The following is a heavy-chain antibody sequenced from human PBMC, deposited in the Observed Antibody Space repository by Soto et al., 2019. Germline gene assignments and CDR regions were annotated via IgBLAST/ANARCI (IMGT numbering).Heavy chain of an antibody. Sequence: QVQLQESGPGLVQPSETLSLTCSVSGGSINSASYHWSWLRQHPGKGLEFIGYIFYTGSTYYNPSLETRLTISVDKSKNHVSLRLNAVTAADQAVYYCARLDYGDSAFDSWGRGILVTVSS. D-gene: IGHD4-17*01. CDR2: IFYTGST. CDR1: GGSINSASYH. CDR3: ARLDYGDSAFDS. V-gene: IGHV4-31*03. J-gene: IGHJ4*02.